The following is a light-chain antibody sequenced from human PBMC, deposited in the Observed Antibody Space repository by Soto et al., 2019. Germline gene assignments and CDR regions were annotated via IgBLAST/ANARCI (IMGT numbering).Light chain of an antibody. V-gene: IGKV3-20*01. J-gene: IGKJ4*01. CDR2: GAS. CDR3: QQYGSSPRVT. CDR1: QSVSSNY. Sequence: EIVLTQSPGTLSLSPGERATLSCRASQSVSSNYLAWYQQKPGQAPRLLIYGASSRATVIPDRFSGSGSGTDFTLTISRLEPEDFAVYYCQQYGSSPRVTFGGGTKVAIK.